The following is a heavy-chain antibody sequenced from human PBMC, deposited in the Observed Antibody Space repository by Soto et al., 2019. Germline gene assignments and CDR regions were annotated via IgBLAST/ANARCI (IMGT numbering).Heavy chain of an antibody. CDR2: TIHSGSA. Sequence: QVQLQQWGAGLLKPSETLSLTCAVYSGSFSGYYWSWIRQSPGKGLEWIGETIHSGSANYNPSLRSRLTISVDTSKNQFSLKLSSVTVADTAVYYCARGTREGWYFDLWGRGTLVTVSS. CDR1: SGSFSGYY. CDR3: ARGTREGWYFDL. V-gene: IGHV4-34*12. J-gene: IGHJ2*01.